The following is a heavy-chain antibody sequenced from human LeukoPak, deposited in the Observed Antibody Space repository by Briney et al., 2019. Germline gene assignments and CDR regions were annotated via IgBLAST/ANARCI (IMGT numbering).Heavy chain of an antibody. Sequence: AGGSLRLSCAASGFTMSHYGVSWVRQAPGKGLEWISGIRSAVETTHYADSVKGRFIISRDNAKNSLYLQMNSLRAEDTAIYYCARGRLVSLYYFDFWGQGTLVTVSS. V-gene: IGHV3-48*01. CDR3: ARGRLVSLYYFDF. CDR2: IRSAVETT. D-gene: IGHD4-11*01. CDR1: GFTMSHYG. J-gene: IGHJ4*02.